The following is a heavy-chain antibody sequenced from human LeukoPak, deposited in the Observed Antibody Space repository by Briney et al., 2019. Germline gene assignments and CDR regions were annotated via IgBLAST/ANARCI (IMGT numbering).Heavy chain of an antibody. D-gene: IGHD5-18*01. J-gene: IGHJ4*02. V-gene: IGHV3-23*01. CDR1: GFTFSSYS. Sequence: GGSLRLSCAASGFTFSSYSMNWARQAPGKGLEWVAAISGGGGSTYYADSVKGRFTISRDDSKNTLYLQMNSLRADDTAIYYCASALYTYGYGFFDNWGQGTLVTVSS. CDR2: ISGGGGST. CDR3: ASALYTYGYGFFDN.